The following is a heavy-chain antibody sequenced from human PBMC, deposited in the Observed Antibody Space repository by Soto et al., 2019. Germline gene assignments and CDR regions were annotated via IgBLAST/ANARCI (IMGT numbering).Heavy chain of an antibody. CDR3: ARSLSSSPY. D-gene: IGHD2-2*01. Sequence: ASVKGSCKASGYTFTDYYMHWVRQAPGQGLEWMGWIDPDSGGTNYAQKFQGGVTMTRDTPISTASMELSRLRFADTAVYYCARSLSSSPYWGQGTLVTVSS. V-gene: IGHV1-2*02. CDR1: GYTFTDYY. J-gene: IGHJ4*02. CDR2: IDPDSGGT.